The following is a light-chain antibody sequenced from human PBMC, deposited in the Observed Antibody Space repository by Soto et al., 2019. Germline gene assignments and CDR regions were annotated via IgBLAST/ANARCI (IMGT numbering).Light chain of an antibody. V-gene: IGLV2-14*01. CDR3: SSYSISTAYL. CDR1: SSDVGGYDY. J-gene: IGLJ1*01. CDR2: EVR. Sequence: QSVLTQPASVSGSPGQSITISCTGTSSDVGGYDYVSWYQLHPGKAPKLMVFEVRNRHSGVSYRFSGSKSGNTASLTISGLQAEDEADYFCSSYSISTAYLFGTGTKLTVL.